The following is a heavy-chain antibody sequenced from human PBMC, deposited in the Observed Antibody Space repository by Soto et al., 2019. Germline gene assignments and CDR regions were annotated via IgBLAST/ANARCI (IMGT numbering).Heavy chain of an antibody. V-gene: IGHV1-18*01. J-gene: IGHJ4*02. CDR2: ISAYNGNT. CDR1: GYTFTSYG. D-gene: IGHD4-4*01. Sequence: QVQLVQSGAEVKKPGASVKVSCKASGYTFTSYGISWVRQAPGQGLEWMGWISAYNGNTNYAQKLQGRVTMTTDTSTRTAYMELRSLRSDDTAVYYLARVKVDQTTVTNVVYYFDYWGQGTLVTVSS. CDR3: ARVKVDQTTVTNVVYYFDY.